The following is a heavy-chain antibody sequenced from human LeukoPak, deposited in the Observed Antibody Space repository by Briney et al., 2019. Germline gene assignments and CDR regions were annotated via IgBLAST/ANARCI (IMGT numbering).Heavy chain of an antibody. CDR3: ARDLGPMDV. CDR2: ISGSGANT. Sequence: GGSLRLSCAASGFTFSTYAMSWVRQAPGKGLEWVSTISGSGANTYYADSVKGRFTMSRDHSKSTVHLQMNRLRPEDTAVYYCARDLGPMDVWGKGTTVTVSS. J-gene: IGHJ6*04. V-gene: IGHV3-23*01. D-gene: IGHD7-27*01. CDR1: GFTFSTYA.